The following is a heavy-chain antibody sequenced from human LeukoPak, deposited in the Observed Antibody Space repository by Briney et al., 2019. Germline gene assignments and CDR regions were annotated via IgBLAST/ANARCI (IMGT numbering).Heavy chain of an antibody. CDR3: ARGSSGWSYYFDY. D-gene: IGHD6-19*01. Sequence: SETLSLTRTVSGGSISSSSYYWRWMRQPPGKGLEWIGSIYYSGSTYYNPSLKSRVTISVDTSKNQFSLKLSSVTAADTAVYYCARGSSGWSYYFDYWGQGTLVTVSS. CDR2: IYYSGST. J-gene: IGHJ4*02. CDR1: GGSISSSSYY. V-gene: IGHV4-39*01.